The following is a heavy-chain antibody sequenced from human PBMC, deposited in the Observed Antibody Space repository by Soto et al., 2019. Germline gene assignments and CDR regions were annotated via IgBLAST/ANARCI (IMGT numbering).Heavy chain of an antibody. CDR2: IYWDDDT. CDR1: GFSLSTRGVG. CDR3: AHRGRVRGLTSNFDS. J-gene: IGHJ5*02. D-gene: IGHD3-10*01. Sequence: QITLKESGPTLVKPTQTLTLTCTFSGFSLSTRGVGVGWIRQPPGKALEWLAVIYWDDDTRYSPSLKSRLTIXXDXATXPVVLTMTNMDPVDTATYYCAHRGRVRGLTSNFDSWGQGTLVTVSS. V-gene: IGHV2-5*02.